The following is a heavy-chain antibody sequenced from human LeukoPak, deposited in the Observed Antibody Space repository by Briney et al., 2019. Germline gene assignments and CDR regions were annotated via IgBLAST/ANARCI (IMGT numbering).Heavy chain of an antibody. D-gene: IGHD1-26*01. J-gene: IGHJ5*02. CDR3: ARGFMRELLRFDP. Sequence: PGGSLRLSCAASGFTFSSYSMNWVRQAPGKGLEWVSYISSSSSTIYYADSVKGRFTISRDNAKNSLYLQMNSLRAEDTALYYCARGFMRELLRFDPWGQGTLVTVSS. CDR1: GFTFSSYS. CDR2: ISSSSSTI. V-gene: IGHV3-48*01.